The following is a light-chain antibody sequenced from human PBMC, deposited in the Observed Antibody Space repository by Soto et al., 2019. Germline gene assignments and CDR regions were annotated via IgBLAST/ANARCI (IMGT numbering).Light chain of an antibody. CDR3: QQAKSFPRT. V-gene: IGKV1-12*01. J-gene: IGKJ1*01. CDR2: AAS. CDR1: QGISNW. Sequence: DIPMTQSPSSVSASVGDRVTITCRASQGISNWLAWYQQKPGKAPELLIYAASNLQGGVPSRFSGSGSGTDFSLTISSLQPEDSATYYCQQAKSFPRTFGQGTKVEIK.